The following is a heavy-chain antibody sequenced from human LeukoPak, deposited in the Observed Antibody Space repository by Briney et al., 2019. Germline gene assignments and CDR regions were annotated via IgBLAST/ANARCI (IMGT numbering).Heavy chain of an antibody. CDR1: GFTFSSYA. CDR2: ISYDGSNK. CDR3: VRDRYYSLDY. Sequence: PGGSLRLSCAASGFTFSSYAMHWVRQAPGKGLEWVAVISYDGSNKYYADSVKGRFTISRDNSKNTLYLQMNSLRAEDTAVYYCVRDRYYSLDYWGQGTLVTVSS. V-gene: IGHV3-30*04. D-gene: IGHD3-10*01. J-gene: IGHJ4*02.